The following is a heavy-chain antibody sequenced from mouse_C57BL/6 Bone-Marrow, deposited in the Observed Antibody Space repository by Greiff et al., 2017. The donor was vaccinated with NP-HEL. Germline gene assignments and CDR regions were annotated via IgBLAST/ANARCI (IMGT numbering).Heavy chain of an antibody. D-gene: IGHD2-1*01. CDR3: ARQRWGNYFFDY. Sequence: QVQLQQPGAELVMPGASVKLSCKASGYTFTSYWMHWVKQRPGQGLEWIGEIDPSDSYTNYNQKFKRKSTLTVDKSSSTAYMQLSSLTSEDSAVYYCARQRWGNYFFDYWGQGTTLTVSS. V-gene: IGHV1-69*01. CDR1: GYTFTSYW. J-gene: IGHJ2*01. CDR2: IDPSDSYT.